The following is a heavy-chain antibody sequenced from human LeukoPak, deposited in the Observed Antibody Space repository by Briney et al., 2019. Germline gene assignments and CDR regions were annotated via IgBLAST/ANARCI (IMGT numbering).Heavy chain of an antibody. CDR2: ISAYNGNT. CDR1: GYSFTTYW. V-gene: IGHV1-18*01. Sequence: GESLKISCKGSGYSFTTYWIGWVRQMPGKGLEWMGWISAYNGNTNYAQKLQGRVTMTTDTSTSTAYMELRSLRSDDTAVYYCARELLGGYPMGYWGQGTLVTVSS. J-gene: IGHJ4*02. CDR3: ARELLGGYPMGY. D-gene: IGHD5-12*01.